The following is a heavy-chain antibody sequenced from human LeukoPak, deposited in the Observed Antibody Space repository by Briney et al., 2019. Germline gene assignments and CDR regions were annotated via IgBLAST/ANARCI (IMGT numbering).Heavy chain of an antibody. Sequence: GGSLRLSCAASGFSVNNKYMNWVRQAPGKGLEWVSLIYGDTSTNYADSVKGRFTISRDTSKNTLYLQMNSLRVEDTAVYYCAKGPRPGSSGYPNLDHSGQGTLVTVSS. D-gene: IGHD3-22*01. CDR2: IYGDTST. V-gene: IGHV3-53*01. J-gene: IGHJ4*02. CDR3: AKGPRPGSSGYPNLDH. CDR1: GFSVNNKY.